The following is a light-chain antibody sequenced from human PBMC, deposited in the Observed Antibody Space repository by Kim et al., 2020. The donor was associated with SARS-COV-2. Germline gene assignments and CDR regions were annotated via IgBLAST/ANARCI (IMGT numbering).Light chain of an antibody. J-gene: IGLJ3*02. V-gene: IGLV1-40*01. CDR2: GNN. CDR1: SSNIGAGYD. Sequence: QSVLTQPPSVSGAPGQRVTITCTGSSSNIGAGYDVHWYQQLLGTAPKLLIYGNNNRPSGVPDRFSGSKSGTSASLAITGLQAEDEADYYCQSYDSSLSGSVFGGGTKLTVL. CDR3: QSYDSSLSGSV.